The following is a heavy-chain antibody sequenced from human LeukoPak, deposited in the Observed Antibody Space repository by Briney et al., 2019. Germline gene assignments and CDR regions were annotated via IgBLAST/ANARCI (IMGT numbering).Heavy chain of an antibody. Sequence: GGSLRLSCAASGFTFTYSMNWVRQAPGRGLEWVSYIVSSSGDISYADSVKGRFTISRDNAKNSLHLQMNSLRVEDTAVYYCARAFRRGSSPGQYYFDYWGQGTLVTVSS. J-gene: IGHJ4*02. CDR3: ARAFRRGSSPGQYYFDY. D-gene: IGHD2/OR15-2a*01. CDR2: IVSSSGDI. CDR1: GFTFTYS. V-gene: IGHV3-48*01.